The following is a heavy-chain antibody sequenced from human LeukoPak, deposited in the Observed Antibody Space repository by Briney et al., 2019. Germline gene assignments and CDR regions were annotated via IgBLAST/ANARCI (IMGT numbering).Heavy chain of an antibody. V-gene: IGHV5-51*01. CDR3: ARQGRHCSSTSCLGSWFDP. J-gene: IGHJ5*02. D-gene: IGHD2-2*01. Sequence: GESLKISCKGSGYSFTSYWIGWVRQMPGKGLEWMGIIYPGDSDTRYSPSFQGQVTISADKSISTAYLQWSSLKASDTAMYYCARQGRHCSSTSCLGSWFDPWGQGTLVTVSS. CDR1: GYSFTSYW. CDR2: IYPGDSDT.